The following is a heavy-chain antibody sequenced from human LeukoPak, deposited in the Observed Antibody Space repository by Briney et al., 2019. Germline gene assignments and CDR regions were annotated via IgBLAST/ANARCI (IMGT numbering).Heavy chain of an antibody. Sequence: SDTLSLTCAVSGYSISSSNWWGWIRQPPGKGLEWIGYIYYSGSIYYNPSLKGRVTMSVDTSKNQFSLKLSSVTAVDTAVYYCARSSGWLTDAFDIWGQGTMVTVSS. CDR3: ARSSGWLTDAFDI. J-gene: IGHJ3*02. V-gene: IGHV4-28*05. CDR1: GYSISSSNW. D-gene: IGHD6-19*01. CDR2: IYYSGSI.